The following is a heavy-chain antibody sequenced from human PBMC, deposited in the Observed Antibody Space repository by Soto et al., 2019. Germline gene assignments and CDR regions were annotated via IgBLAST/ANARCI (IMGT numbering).Heavy chain of an antibody. CDR3: ARGGLQHALDV. J-gene: IGHJ6*02. D-gene: IGHD6-13*01. V-gene: IGHV3-74*03. CDR1: GFTFSNYW. Sequence: EVQLVESGGGLVQPGGSLRLSCAASGFTFSNYWMYWVRQPPGKGLVWVSRVNNDGTDTTHADSVKGRFTISRDNAENTLYLQMNSLRAEDTAVYYCARGGLQHALDVWGQGSTVTVSS. CDR2: VNNDGTDT.